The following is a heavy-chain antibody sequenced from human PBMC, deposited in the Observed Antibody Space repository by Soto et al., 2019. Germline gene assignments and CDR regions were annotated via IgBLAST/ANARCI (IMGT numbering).Heavy chain of an antibody. CDR1: GASISSYY. J-gene: IGHJ4*02. CDR3: AGQGEPFDY. D-gene: IGHD2-21*01. V-gene: IGHV4-59*08. Sequence: PSETLSLTCTVSGASISSYYWSWIRQPPGKGLEWIGYIYYSGSTNYNPSLKSRVTISVDTSKNQFSLKLSSVTAADTAVYYCAGQGEPFDYWGQGTLVTVSS. CDR2: IYYSGST.